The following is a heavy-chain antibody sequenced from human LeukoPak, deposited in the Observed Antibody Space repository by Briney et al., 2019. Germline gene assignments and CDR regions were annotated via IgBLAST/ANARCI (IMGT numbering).Heavy chain of an antibody. CDR2: MYNNERS. CDR3: ARDRAVVNALQGVFDV. Sequence: SETLSLTCTVSGDSIGNYYWTWIRQPAGKGLEWIGRMYNNERSDYNPSLKSRVTISVDKSKNQFSLKLRSVTAADTAVYYCARDRAVVNALQGVFDVWGQGTMVTVSS. V-gene: IGHV4-4*07. J-gene: IGHJ3*01. D-gene: IGHD2-21*01. CDR1: GDSIGNYY.